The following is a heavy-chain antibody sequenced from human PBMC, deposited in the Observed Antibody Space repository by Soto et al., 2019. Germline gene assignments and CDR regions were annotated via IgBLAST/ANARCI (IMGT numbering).Heavy chain of an antibody. V-gene: IGHV4-31*03. Sequence: QVQLQESGPGLVKPSQTLSLTCTVYGGSISSGGYYWSWIRQHPGKGLEWIGYIYYSGSTYYNPSLKSRVTISVDTSKNQFSLKLSSVTAADTAVYYCARAKKGIAAAENWFDPWGQGTLVTVSS. CDR2: IYYSGST. J-gene: IGHJ5*02. CDR3: ARAKKGIAAAENWFDP. D-gene: IGHD6-13*01. CDR1: GGSISSGGYY.